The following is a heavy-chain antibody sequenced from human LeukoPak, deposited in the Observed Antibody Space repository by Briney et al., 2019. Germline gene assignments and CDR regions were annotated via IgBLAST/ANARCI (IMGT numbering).Heavy chain of an antibody. CDR1: GGSISSYY. Sequence: SESLSLTCTVSGGSISSYYWSWIRQPAGKGLEWIGRIYTSGSTNYNPSLKSRVTMSVDTSKNQFSLKLSSVTAADTAVYYCARAESNYYDSSGYYWDWGQGTLVTVSS. CDR3: ARAESNYYDSSGYYWD. J-gene: IGHJ4*02. CDR2: IYTSGST. D-gene: IGHD3-22*01. V-gene: IGHV4-4*07.